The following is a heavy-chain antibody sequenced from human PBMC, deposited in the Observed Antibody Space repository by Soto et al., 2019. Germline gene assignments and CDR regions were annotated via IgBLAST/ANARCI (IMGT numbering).Heavy chain of an antibody. Sequence: GGSLRLSCAASGFTFSSYWMSWVRQAPGKGLEWVANIKQDGSEKYYVDSVKGRFTISRDNAKNSLYLQMNSLRAEDTAVYYCAREFRAKIRGGSCYWFDPWGQGTLVTVSS. CDR2: IKQDGSEK. V-gene: IGHV3-7*01. CDR1: GFTFSSYW. D-gene: IGHD2-15*01. J-gene: IGHJ5*02. CDR3: AREFRAKIRGGSCYWFDP.